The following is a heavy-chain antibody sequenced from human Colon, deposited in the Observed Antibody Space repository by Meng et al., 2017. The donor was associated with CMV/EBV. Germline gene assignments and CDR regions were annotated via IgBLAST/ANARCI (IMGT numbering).Heavy chain of an antibody. Sequence: GESLKISCAASGFTFSDYYMSWIRQAPGKGLEWVSYISSSGSTIYYADSVKGRFTISRDNAKNSLYLQMNSLRAEDTAVYYCARVSSAGLALDVWGQGTMVTVSS. CDR3: ARVSSAGLALDV. J-gene: IGHJ3*01. CDR1: GFTFSDYY. V-gene: IGHV3-11*04. CDR2: ISSSGSTI. D-gene: IGHD6-19*01.